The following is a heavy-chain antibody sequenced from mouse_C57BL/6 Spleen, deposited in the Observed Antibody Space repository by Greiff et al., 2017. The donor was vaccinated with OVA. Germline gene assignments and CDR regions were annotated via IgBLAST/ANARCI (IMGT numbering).Heavy chain of an antibody. J-gene: IGHJ3*01. CDR1: GISITTGNYR. Sequence: EVKLQESGPGLVKPSQTVFLTCTVTGISITTGNYRWSWIRQFPGNKLEWIGYIYYSGTITYNPSPTSRTTITRDTPKNQFFLGMTSLTAEDTATSYCARSYSSSYGCAYWGQGTLVTVSA. CDR2: IYYSGTI. V-gene: IGHV3-5*01. CDR3: ARSYSSSYGCAY. D-gene: IGHD1-1*01.